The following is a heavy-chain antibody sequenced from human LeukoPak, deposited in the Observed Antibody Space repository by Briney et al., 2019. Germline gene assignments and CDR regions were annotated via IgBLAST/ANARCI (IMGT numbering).Heavy chain of an antibody. CDR3: ATAVGATFYYGMDV. V-gene: IGHV1-2*02. Sequence: ASVKVSCKASGYTFTDYYIHWMRQVPGQGLEWMAWINPNSGGTDYAQTFQGRVTMTRDTTISTAYMELSRLRSDDTALYYCATAVGATFYYGMDVWGQGTTVTVSS. CDR1: GYTFTDYY. CDR2: INPNSGGT. D-gene: IGHD1-26*01. J-gene: IGHJ6*02.